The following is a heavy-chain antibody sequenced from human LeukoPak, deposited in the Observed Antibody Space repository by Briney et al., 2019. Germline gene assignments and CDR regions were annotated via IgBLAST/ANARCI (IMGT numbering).Heavy chain of an antibody. CDR1: GGSISSYY. D-gene: IGHD6-19*01. Sequence: SETLSLTCTVSGGSISSYYWSWIRQPPGKGLEWIGYIYYSGSTNYNPSLKSRVTISVDTSKNQFSLNLSSVTAEDTAVYYCASLAGYSSGWPYWYFDLWGRGTLVTVSS. J-gene: IGHJ2*01. CDR2: IYYSGST. CDR3: ASLAGYSSGWPYWYFDL. V-gene: IGHV4-59*01.